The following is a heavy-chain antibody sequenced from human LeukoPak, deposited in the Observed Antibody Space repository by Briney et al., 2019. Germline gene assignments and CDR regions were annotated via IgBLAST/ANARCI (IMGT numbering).Heavy chain of an antibody. CDR3: ARDFVDGVRGAPEDY. CDR1: GFTFSSYA. Sequence: PGRSLRLSCAASGFTFSSYAMRWVRQAPGKGLEWVAVISYDGSNKYYADSVKGRFTISRDNSKNTLYLQMNSLRAEDTAVYYCARDFVDGVRGAPEDYWGQGTLVTVSS. J-gene: IGHJ4*02. CDR2: ISYDGSNK. D-gene: IGHD3-10*01. V-gene: IGHV3-30-3*01.